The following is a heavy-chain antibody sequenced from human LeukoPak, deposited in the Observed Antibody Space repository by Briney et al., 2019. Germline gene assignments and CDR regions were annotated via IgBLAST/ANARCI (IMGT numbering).Heavy chain of an antibody. Sequence: PGGSLSLSCAASGFTVSSNYMSWVRKAPGKVLELVPVIYSGGSTYYTDSVKGRFTISRDNSKNTLYLQMNSLRAEDTAVYYCARVGLRFVVVVADYYFDYWGQGTLVTVSS. CDR3: ARVGLRFVVVVADYYFDY. CDR2: IYSGGST. D-gene: IGHD2-15*01. CDR1: GFTVSSNY. V-gene: IGHV3-53*01. J-gene: IGHJ4*02.